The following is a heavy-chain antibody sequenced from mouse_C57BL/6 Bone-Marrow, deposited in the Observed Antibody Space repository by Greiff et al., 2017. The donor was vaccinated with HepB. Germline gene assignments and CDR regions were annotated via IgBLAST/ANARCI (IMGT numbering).Heavy chain of an antibody. D-gene: IGHD2-3*01. CDR3: TREDGYLRY. J-gene: IGHJ2*01. CDR1: GFTFNGYW. Sequence: VQLVESGAELVKPGASVKLSCTATGFTFNGYWIEWVKQRPEHGLEWIGEIDPGSGSTNYNAKFKGKATFTADTSSNTAYMQLSSLTTEDSAIYYCTREDGYLRYWGQGTALTVSA. V-gene: IGHV1-9*01. CDR2: IDPGSGST.